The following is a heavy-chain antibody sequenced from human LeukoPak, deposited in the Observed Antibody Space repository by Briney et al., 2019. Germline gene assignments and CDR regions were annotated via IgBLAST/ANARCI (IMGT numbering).Heavy chain of an antibody. D-gene: IGHD3-22*01. Sequence: PSETLSLTCTVSGGSISSYYWSWIRQPPGKGLEWIGYIYYSGSTNYNPSLKSRVTISVDTSKNQFSPKLSSVTAADTAVYYCARVVVNYDAFDIWGQGTMVTVSS. V-gene: IGHV4-59*01. CDR3: ARVVVNYDAFDI. CDR2: IYYSGST. CDR1: GGSISSYY. J-gene: IGHJ3*02.